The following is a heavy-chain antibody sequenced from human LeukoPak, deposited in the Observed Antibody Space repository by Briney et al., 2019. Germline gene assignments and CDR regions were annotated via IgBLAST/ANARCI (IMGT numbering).Heavy chain of an antibody. V-gene: IGHV3-23*01. CDR1: GFTFSSYA. Sequence: GGSLRLSCAASGFTFSSYAMSWVRQAPGKGLEWVSAISGSGGSTYYADSVKGRFTISRDNSKNTLYLQMNSLRAEDTAVYYCAKSTSTDFWSGTDAFDIWGQGTMVTVSS. CDR3: AKSTSTDFWSGTDAFDI. CDR2: ISGSGGST. D-gene: IGHD3-3*01. J-gene: IGHJ3*02.